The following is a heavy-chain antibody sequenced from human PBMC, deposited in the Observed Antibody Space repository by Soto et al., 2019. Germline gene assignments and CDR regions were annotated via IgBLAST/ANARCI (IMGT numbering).Heavy chain of an antibody. V-gene: IGHV4-39*01. CDR3: ARPAMTTVTPFDY. D-gene: IGHD4-17*01. Sequence: SETLSLTCTVSGGSISSSSYYWGWIRQPPGKGLEWIGSIYYSGSTYYNPSLKSRVTISVDTSKNQFSLKLSSVTAADTAVYYCARPAMTTVTPFDYWGQGTLVTVSS. CDR2: IYYSGST. J-gene: IGHJ4*02. CDR1: GGSISSSSYY.